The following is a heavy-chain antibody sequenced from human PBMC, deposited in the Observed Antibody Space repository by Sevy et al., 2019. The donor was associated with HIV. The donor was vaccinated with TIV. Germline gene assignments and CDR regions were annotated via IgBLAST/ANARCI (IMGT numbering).Heavy chain of an antibody. V-gene: IGHV4-4*07. CDR3: ARDKGIAAARYYYYMDV. J-gene: IGHJ6*03. Sequence: SETLSLTCTVSGGSISSYCWSWIRQPAGKGLEWIGRIYTSGSTNYNPSLKSRVTMSVDTSKNQFSLKLSSVTAADTAVYYCARDKGIAAARYYYYMDVWGKGTTVTVSS. CDR1: GGSISSYC. D-gene: IGHD6-13*01. CDR2: IYTSGST.